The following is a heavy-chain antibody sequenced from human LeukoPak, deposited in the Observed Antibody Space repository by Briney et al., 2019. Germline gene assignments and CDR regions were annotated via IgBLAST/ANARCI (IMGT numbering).Heavy chain of an antibody. V-gene: IGHV3-20*04. CDR1: GFTFDDYG. CDR3: ARAPYDFWSGYNDY. CDR2: INWNGGST. J-gene: IGHJ4*02. Sequence: GSLRLSCAASGFTFDDYGMSWVRQAPGKGLEWVSGINWNGGSTGYADSVKGRFTISRDNAKNSLYLQMNSLRAEDTALYYCARAPYDFWSGYNDYWGQGTLVTVSS. D-gene: IGHD3-3*01.